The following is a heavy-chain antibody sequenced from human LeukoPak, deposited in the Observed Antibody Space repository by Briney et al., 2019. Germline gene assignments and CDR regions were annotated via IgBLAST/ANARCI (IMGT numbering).Heavy chain of an antibody. CDR1: GFTFSSYA. CDR3: VKDRGTGVFDY. CDR2: ISTNGGGT. V-gene: IGHV3-64D*09. Sequence: GGSLRLSCSASGFTFSSYAMHWVRQAPGKGLEYVSAISTNGGGTYYADSVTGRFTISRDNSKNTLYLQMSSPRPEDTAVYYCVKDRGTGVFDYWGQGTLVTVSS. J-gene: IGHJ4*02. D-gene: IGHD4-23*01.